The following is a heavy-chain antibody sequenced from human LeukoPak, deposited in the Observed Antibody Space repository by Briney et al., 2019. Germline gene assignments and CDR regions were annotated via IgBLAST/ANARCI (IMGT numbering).Heavy chain of an antibody. D-gene: IGHD6-19*01. CDR2: ISTNHGNT. J-gene: IGHJ4*02. CDR3: ARDQIRQGLPGY. V-gene: IGHV1-18*01. Sequence: ASVKVSCKASGYTFTNYGITWVRQAPGQGLDWMGWISTNHGNTNYAQKIQGRVTMTTDTSTSTAYMELRNLRSDDTAMYYCARDQIRQGLPGYWGQGTLVTVSS. CDR1: GYTFTNYG.